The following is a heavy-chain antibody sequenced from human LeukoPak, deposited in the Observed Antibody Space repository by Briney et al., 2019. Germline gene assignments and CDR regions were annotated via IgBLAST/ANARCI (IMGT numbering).Heavy chain of an antibody. CDR3: AKGPPVNWFDP. V-gene: IGHV3-23*01. CDR1: GFTFSNYA. D-gene: IGHD1-14*01. Sequence: GGSLRLPCAASGFTFSNYAMSWVRQAPGKGLEWVSGISGSGGSTYYADSVKGRFTISRDNSKNTLYLQMHSLRAEDTAVYYCAKGPPVNWFDPWGQGTLVTVSS. CDR2: ISGSGGST. J-gene: IGHJ5*02.